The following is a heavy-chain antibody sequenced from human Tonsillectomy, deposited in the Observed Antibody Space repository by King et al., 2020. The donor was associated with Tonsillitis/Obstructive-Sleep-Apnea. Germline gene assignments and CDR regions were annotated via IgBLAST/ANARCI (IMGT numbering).Heavy chain of an antibody. CDR3: ARQGLYGGNPDY. CDR1: GYSFSNYW. D-gene: IGHD4-23*01. CDR2: IYPSDSYT. Sequence: VQLVQSGAEVKKPGESLKISCKGSGYSFSNYWIGWVRQMPGKGLEWMGIIYPSDSYTTYSPSFQGQVTISVDKSSTTAYLQWGSLKASDTAMYYCARQGLYGGNPDYWGQGTLVTVSS. J-gene: IGHJ4*02. V-gene: IGHV5-51*01.